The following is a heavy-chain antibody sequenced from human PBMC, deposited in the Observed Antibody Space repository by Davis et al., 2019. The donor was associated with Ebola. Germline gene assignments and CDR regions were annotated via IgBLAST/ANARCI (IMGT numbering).Heavy chain of an antibody. CDR3: ARDSGAFSVDA. CDR1: GFMFGNYW. V-gene: IGHV3-7*03. J-gene: IGHJ5*02. CDR2: IRPDGSTQ. Sequence: GESLKIPCVASGFMFGNYWMTWVRQAPGKGLEWLANIRPDGSTQAYVASVRGRFTIPRDNAKDSLFLQMKKLSADDTAIYFCARDSGAFSVDAWGQGTLVTVSS. D-gene: IGHD7-27*01.